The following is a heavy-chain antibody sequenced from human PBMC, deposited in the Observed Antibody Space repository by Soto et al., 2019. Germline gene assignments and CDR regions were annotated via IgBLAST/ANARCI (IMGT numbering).Heavy chain of an antibody. J-gene: IGHJ4*02. Sequence: PGGSLRLSCAASGFTVSSNYMSWVRQAPGKGLEWVSLIYSGGSTYYADSVKGRFTISRDNSKNTLYLQMNSLRAEDTAVYYCARGALGLQRHPDYWGQGTLVTVSS. CDR2: IYSGGST. CDR3: ARGALGLQRHPDY. CDR1: GFTVSSNY. V-gene: IGHV3-66*01. D-gene: IGHD1-1*01.